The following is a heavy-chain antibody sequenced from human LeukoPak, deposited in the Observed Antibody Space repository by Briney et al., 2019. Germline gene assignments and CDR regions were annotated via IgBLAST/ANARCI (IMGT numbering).Heavy chain of an antibody. CDR3: AGGQDIAAAVSYYYYMDV. J-gene: IGHJ6*03. CDR1: GYPFTGYY. V-gene: IGHV1-2*02. CDR2: INPNSGGT. D-gene: IGHD6-13*01. Sequence: ASVQVSFKASGYPFTGYYMHWVRQAPGQGLEWMGWINPNSGGTNYAQKFQGRVTITRNTSISTAYMELSSLRSEDTAVYYCAGGQDIAAAVSYYYYMDVWGKGTTVTISS.